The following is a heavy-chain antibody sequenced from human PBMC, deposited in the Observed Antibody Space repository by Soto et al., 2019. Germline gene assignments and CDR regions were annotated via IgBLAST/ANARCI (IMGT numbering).Heavy chain of an antibody. D-gene: IGHD6-13*01. V-gene: IGHV3-33*01. CDR1: GFTFSSYG. Sequence: QVQLVESGGGVVQPGRSLRLSCAASGFTFSSYGMHWVRQAPGKGLEWVAVIWYDGSNKYYADSVKGRFTISRDNSKNTLYLQMNSLRAEDTAVYYCARGRGVSEAGKNWFDPWGQGTLVTVSS. J-gene: IGHJ5*02. CDR2: IWYDGSNK. CDR3: ARGRGVSEAGKNWFDP.